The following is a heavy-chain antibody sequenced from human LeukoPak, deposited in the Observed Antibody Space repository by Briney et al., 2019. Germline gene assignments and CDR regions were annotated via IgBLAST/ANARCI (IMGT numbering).Heavy chain of an antibody. CDR3: AKGNLGY. CDR2: ISYDGSNK. Sequence: GGSLRLSCAASGFTFSSYGMHWVRQAPGKGLEWVAVISYDGSNKYYADSVKGRFTISRDNSKNTLYLQMNSLRAEDTAVYYCAKGNLGYWSQGTLVTVSS. V-gene: IGHV3-30*18. CDR1: GFTFSSYG. J-gene: IGHJ4*02. D-gene: IGHD5-24*01.